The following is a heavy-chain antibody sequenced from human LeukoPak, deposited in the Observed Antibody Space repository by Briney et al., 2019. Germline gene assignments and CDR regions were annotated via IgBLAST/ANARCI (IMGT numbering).Heavy chain of an antibody. CDR3: AKDSGSGSGYLDSIRD. Sequence: GGSLRLSCAASGFTFDDYAMHWVRQAPGKGLEWVSGISWNSGSIGYADSVKGRFTISRDNAKNSLYLQMNSLRAEDTALYYCAKDSGSGSGYLDSIRDWGQGTLVTVSS. J-gene: IGHJ4*02. D-gene: IGHD3-22*01. CDR2: ISWNSGSI. CDR1: GFTFDDYA. V-gene: IGHV3-9*01.